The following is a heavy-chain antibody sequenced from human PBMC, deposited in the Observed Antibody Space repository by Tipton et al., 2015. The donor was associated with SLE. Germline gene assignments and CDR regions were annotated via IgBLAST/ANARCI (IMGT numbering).Heavy chain of an antibody. J-gene: IGHJ4*02. CDR1: GGSISSSSYY. Sequence: TLSLTCNVSGGSISSSSYYWGWIRQPPGKGLEWIGSIYYSGSTYYNPSLKSRVTISVDTSKNQFSLRLSSVTAADTAVYYCARRDGDFWSGYSTGNAYWGQGRLVTVSS. CDR3: ARRDGDFWSGYSTGNAY. CDR2: IYYSGST. D-gene: IGHD3-3*01. V-gene: IGHV4-39*01.